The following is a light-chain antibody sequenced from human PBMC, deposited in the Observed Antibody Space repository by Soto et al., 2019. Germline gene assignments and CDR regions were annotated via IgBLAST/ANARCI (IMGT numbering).Light chain of an antibody. CDR1: QSVSSY. V-gene: IGKV3-11*01. J-gene: IGKJ2*01. CDR2: DAA. Sequence: EIELTQSPATLSLSPGERATLYCSASQSVSSYLDWYQQKPGQAHRLLIYDAANRATGIPARFSGSGSGTDFTLTISSLEPEDFAVYYCQQRSNWPTFGQGTKLEIK. CDR3: QQRSNWPT.